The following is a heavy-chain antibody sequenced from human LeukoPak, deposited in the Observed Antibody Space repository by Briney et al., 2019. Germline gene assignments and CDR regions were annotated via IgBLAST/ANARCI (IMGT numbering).Heavy chain of an antibody. J-gene: IGHJ4*02. CDR1: GLTFSSYA. D-gene: IGHD2-15*01. V-gene: IGHV3-30-3*01. CDR2: ISYDGSNK. Sequence: GGSLRLSCAASGLTFSSYAMHWVRQAPGKGLEWVAVISYDGSNKYYADSVKGRFTISRDNSKNTLYLQMNSLRAEDTAVYYCARNSVSGPGLDYWGQGTLVTVSS. CDR3: ARNSVSGPGLDY.